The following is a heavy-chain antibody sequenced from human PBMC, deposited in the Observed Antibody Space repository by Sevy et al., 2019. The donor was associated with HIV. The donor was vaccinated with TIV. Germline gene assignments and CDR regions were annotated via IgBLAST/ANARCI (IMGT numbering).Heavy chain of an antibody. CDR1: GITFSNYW. D-gene: IGHD1-26*01. CDR3: VRGQVGASLALFDY. CDR2: INSDGSST. J-gene: IGHJ4*02. Sequence: GGSLRLSCAASGITFSNYWMHWVRQVPGKGLVWVSRINSDGSSTNYADFVQGRFTISRDNAKNTLYLQMSRLRGEDTAVYYCVRGQVGASLALFDYWGQGTLVTVSS. V-gene: IGHV3-74*01.